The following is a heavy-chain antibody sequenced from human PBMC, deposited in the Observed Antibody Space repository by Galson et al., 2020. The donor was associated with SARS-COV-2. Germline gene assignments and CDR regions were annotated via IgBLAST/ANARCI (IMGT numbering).Heavy chain of an antibody. V-gene: IGHV4-38-2*01. CDR2: IYHSGST. Sequence: SQTLSLTCAVSGYSISSGYYWGWTRQPPGKGLEWIGSIYHSGSTYYNQSLKSRVTIAVDTSKNQFSLKLSSVTAADTAVYYCARHEGATRYWGQGTLVTVSS. J-gene: IGHJ4*02. CDR3: ARHEGATRY. CDR1: GYSISSGYY. D-gene: IGHD1-26*01.